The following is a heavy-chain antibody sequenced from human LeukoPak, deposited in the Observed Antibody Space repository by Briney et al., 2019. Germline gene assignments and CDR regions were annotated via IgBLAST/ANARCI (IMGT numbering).Heavy chain of an antibody. CDR1: GGTFSSYA. D-gene: IGHD2-2*01. CDR3: ARDGIVVVPAAMEHYYYYYMDV. Sequence: SVKVSCKASGGTFSSYAISWVRQAPGQGLEWMGRIIPIFGTANYAQKFQGRVTITTDESTSTAYMELSSLRSEDTAVYYCARDGIVVVPAAMEHYYYYYMDVWGKGTTVTVS. J-gene: IGHJ6*03. CDR2: IIPIFGTA. V-gene: IGHV1-69*05.